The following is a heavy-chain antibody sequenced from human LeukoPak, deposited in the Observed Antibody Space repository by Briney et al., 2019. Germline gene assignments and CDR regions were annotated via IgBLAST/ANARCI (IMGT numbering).Heavy chain of an antibody. CDR1: GYTFTGYC. Sequence: ASVKVSCKASGYTFTGYCMHWVRQAPGQGLEWMGWINPNSGGTNYAQKFQGRVTMTRDTSISTAYMELSRLRSDDTAVYYCARARYSSSWFGSNWGQGTLVTVSS. D-gene: IGHD6-13*01. CDR2: INPNSGGT. J-gene: IGHJ4*02. V-gene: IGHV1-2*02. CDR3: ARARYSSSWFGSN.